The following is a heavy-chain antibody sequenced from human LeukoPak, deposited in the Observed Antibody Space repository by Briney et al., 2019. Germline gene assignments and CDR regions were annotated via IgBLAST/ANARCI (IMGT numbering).Heavy chain of an antibody. D-gene: IGHD6-13*01. J-gene: IGHJ4*02. CDR1: GFTFSSYW. CDR2: IKEDGSEK. CDR3: ARVHHSSSWGTDDC. Sequence: GGSLRLSCAAYGFTFSSYWMTWVRQAPGKGLEWVANIKEDGSEKYYVDSVRGRFTISRDNAKYSLYLHMNSLRAEDTAVYYCARVHHSSSWGTDDCWGQGTLVTVSS. V-gene: IGHV3-7*01.